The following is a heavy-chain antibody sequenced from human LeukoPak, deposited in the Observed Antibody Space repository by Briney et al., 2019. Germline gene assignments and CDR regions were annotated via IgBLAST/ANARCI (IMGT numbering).Heavy chain of an antibody. CDR3: ARRRARYDFWSGYLNNWFDP. J-gene: IGHJ5*02. V-gene: IGHV4-39*01. D-gene: IGHD3-3*01. Sequence: SETLSLTCTVSGGSISSSSYYWGWIRQPPGKGLEWIGSIYYSGSTYYNPSLKSRVTISVDTSKNQFSLKLSSVTAADTAVYYCARRRARYDFWSGYLNNWFDPWGQGTLVTVSS. CDR2: IYYSGST. CDR1: GGSISSSSYY.